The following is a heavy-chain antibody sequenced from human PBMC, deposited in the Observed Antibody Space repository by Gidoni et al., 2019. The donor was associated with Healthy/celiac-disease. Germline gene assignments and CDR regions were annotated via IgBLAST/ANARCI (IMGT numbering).Heavy chain of an antibody. V-gene: IGHV4-39*02. J-gene: IGHJ4*02. CDR2: IYYSGST. CDR3: AREEGLRRGGYYYVAFDY. CDR1: GGSISSSSYY. D-gene: IGHD3-22*01. Sequence: QLQLQESGPGLVKPSETLSLTCTVSGGSISSSSYYWGWIRQPPGKGLEWIGRIYYSGSTYYNPSLKSRVTISVDTSKNQFSLKLSSVTAADTAVYYCAREEGLRRGGYYYVAFDYWGQGTLVTVSS.